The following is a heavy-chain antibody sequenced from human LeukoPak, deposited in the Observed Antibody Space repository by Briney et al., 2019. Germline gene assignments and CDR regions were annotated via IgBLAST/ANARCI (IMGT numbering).Heavy chain of an antibody. CDR1: GGTFSSYA. CDR2: IIPILGIA. V-gene: IGHV1-69*04. Sequence: SVRVSCKASGGTFSSYAISWVRQAPGQGLEWMGRIIPILGIANYAQKFQGRVTITADKSTSTAYMELSSLRSEDTAVYYCARQERDYYDSSGHFDYWGQGTLVTVSS. CDR3: ARQERDYYDSSGHFDY. J-gene: IGHJ4*02. D-gene: IGHD3-22*01.